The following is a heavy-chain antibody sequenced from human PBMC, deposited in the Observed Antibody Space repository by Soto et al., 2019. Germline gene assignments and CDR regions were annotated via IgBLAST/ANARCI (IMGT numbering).Heavy chain of an antibody. V-gene: IGHV1-18*01. Sequence: QVQLVQSGAEVQKPGASVKVSCKTSGYTFTSFGISWVRQAPGQGLEWMAWISTYNDNTKFAKRLQGRVTLSTDTSTSTVYMEMRSLRSDDTAVYYCARARIVAVPAGHDVFDFWGQGTMVTVSS. D-gene: IGHD2-2*01. CDR1: GYTFTSFG. CDR3: ARARIVAVPAGHDVFDF. J-gene: IGHJ3*01. CDR2: ISTYNDNT.